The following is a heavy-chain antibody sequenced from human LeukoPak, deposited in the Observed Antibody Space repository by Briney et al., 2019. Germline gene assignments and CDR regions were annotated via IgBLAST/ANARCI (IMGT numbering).Heavy chain of an antibody. V-gene: IGHV4-34*01. J-gene: IGHJ4*02. CDR1: GGSFSGYY. CDR3: ARSGRVFPFDY. Sequence: SETLSLTCDVYGGSFSGYYWAWIRQPPGKGLEWIGEVNHSGSPNYNPSLKSRVTISVDTSKNQFSPKLSSVTAADTAVYYCARSGRVFPFDYWGQGTLVTVSS. D-gene: IGHD1-26*01. CDR2: VNHSGSP.